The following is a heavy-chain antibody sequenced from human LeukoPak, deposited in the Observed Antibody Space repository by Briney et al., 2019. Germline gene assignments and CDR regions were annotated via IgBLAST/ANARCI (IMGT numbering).Heavy chain of an antibody. V-gene: IGHV3-48*02. J-gene: IGHJ6*02. CDR1: GFTVSSNY. CDR3: ARDQLAAAVFYYYGMDV. D-gene: IGHD6-13*01. Sequence: GGSLRLSCAASGFTVSSNYMSWVRQAPGKGLEWVSYISSSSSTIYYADSVKGRFTISRDNAKNSLYLQMNSLRDEDTAVYYCARDQLAAAVFYYYGMDVWGQGTTVTVSS. CDR2: ISSSSSTI.